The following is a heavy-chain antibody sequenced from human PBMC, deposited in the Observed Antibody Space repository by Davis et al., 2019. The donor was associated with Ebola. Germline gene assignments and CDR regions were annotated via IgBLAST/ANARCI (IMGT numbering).Heavy chain of an antibody. D-gene: IGHD2-15*01. J-gene: IGHJ5*02. CDR2: IYYSGST. Sequence: MPSETLSLTCTVSGGSISSYYWSWIRQPPGKGLEWIGYIYYSGSTNYNPSLKSRVTISVDTSKNQFSLKLSSVTAADTAVYYCARAPNPRYCSGGSCLRFDPWGQGTLVTVSS. CDR1: GGSISSYY. CDR3: ARAPNPRYCSGGSCLRFDP. V-gene: IGHV4-59*01.